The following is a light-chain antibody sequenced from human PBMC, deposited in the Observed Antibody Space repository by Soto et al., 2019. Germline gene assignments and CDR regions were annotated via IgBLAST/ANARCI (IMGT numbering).Light chain of an antibody. CDR1: HNINRW. CDR2: DAS. Sequence: DIQMTQSPSIMSAPLGDSVTITCRASHNINRWLAWYQQKPGKAPKLLIYDASRLESGVPSRFGGSGSGTESTLSISSLQPDDFAIYYCQEYNSYSGTVGPGTRWIS. CDR3: QEYNSYSGT. V-gene: IGKV1-5*01. J-gene: IGKJ1*01.